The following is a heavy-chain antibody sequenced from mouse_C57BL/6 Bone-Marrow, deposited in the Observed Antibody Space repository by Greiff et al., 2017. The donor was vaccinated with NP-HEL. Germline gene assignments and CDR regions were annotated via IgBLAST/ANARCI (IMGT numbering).Heavy chain of an antibody. V-gene: IGHV1-82*01. CDR1: GYAFSSSW. CDR2: IYPGDGDT. Sequence: VQLVESGPELVKPGASVKISCKASGYAFSSSWMNWVKQRPGKGLEWIGRIYPGDGDTNYNGKFKGKATLTADKSSSTAYMQLSSLTSEDSAVYFCARLGRQLRLRYWGQGTTLTVSS. J-gene: IGHJ2*01. CDR3: ARLGRQLRLRY. D-gene: IGHD3-2*02.